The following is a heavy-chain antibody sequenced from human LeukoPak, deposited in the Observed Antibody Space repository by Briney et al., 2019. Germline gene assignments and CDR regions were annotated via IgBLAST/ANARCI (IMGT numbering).Heavy chain of an antibody. Sequence: GASVKVSCKASGYTFTGYYMHWVRQAPGQGLEWMGWINPNSGGTNYAQKLQGRVTMTTDTSTSTAYMELRSLRSDDTAVYYCARDVYYYDSSGYYDYWGQGTLVTVSS. V-gene: IGHV1-2*02. CDR1: GYTFTGYY. D-gene: IGHD3-22*01. CDR3: ARDVYYYDSSGYYDY. CDR2: INPNSGGT. J-gene: IGHJ4*02.